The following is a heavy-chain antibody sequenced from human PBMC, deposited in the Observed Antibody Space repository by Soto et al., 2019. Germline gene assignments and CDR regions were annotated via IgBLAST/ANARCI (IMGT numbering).Heavy chain of an antibody. CDR2: IIPVFGTT. Sequence: QVQLVQSGAELKKPGSSVKVSCKASGDTFSSYPINWVRQAPGEGLEWMGRIIPVFGTTNYAQRFEGRVRSTEDESTNTAYMDLKVHFSEETAVYDWATDRGFGEFKHWGQGTLVTVSS. J-gene: IGHJ4*02. V-gene: IGHV1-69*18. D-gene: IGHD3-10*01. CDR1: GDTFSSYP. CDR3: ATDRGFGEFKH.